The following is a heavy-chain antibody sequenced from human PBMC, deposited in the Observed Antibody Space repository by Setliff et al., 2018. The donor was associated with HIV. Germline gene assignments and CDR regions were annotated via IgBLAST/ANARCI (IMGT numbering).Heavy chain of an antibody. D-gene: IGHD1-26*01. CDR1: GFTFNHYG. CDR3: ARGVGANNWFDP. CDR2: ISAYNGDT. J-gene: IGHJ5*02. Sequence: GASVKVSCKTSGFTFNHYGITWVRQAPGQGLEWMGWISAYNGDTKYSQTFQGRVTMTTDTSTSTAYMELRSLRSDDTAVYYCARGVGANNWFDPWGQGTLVTVSS. V-gene: IGHV1-18*01.